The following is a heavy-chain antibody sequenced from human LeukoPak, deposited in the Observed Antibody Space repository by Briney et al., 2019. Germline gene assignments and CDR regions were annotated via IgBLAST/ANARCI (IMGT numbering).Heavy chain of an antibody. CDR3: ARVKRVAVAEYYYYYGLDV. CDR1: GDSISTGGYY. J-gene: IGHJ6*02. V-gene: IGHV4-31*03. D-gene: IGHD6-19*01. CDR2: IYYSGST. Sequence: SETLSLTCTVSGDSISTGGYYWAWIRQHRERGLEWIGYIYYSGSTHYNPSLQSRVTISVDTSKNQFSLNLNSVTAADTAVYYCARVKRVAVAEYYYYYGLDVWGQGTTVTVSS.